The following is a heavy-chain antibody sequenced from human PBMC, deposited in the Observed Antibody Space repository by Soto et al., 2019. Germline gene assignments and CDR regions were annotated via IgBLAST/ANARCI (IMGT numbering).Heavy chain of an antibody. Sequence: VQLVESGGGLVNPGGSLRLSCAASGFTFSSYSLSWVRQAPGKGLEWVSSISSSSTYIYYADSVRGRFTISRDDAKNSLFLQMSSLRVEDTAVYYCARGGDISGSWPRYWGQGTLVTVSS. CDR1: GFTFSSYS. D-gene: IGHD3-22*01. J-gene: IGHJ4*02. V-gene: IGHV3-21*01. CDR2: ISSSSTYI. CDR3: ARGGDISGSWPRY.